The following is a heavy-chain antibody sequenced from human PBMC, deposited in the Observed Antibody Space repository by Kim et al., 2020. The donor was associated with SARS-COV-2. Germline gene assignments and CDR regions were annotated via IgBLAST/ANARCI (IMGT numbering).Heavy chain of an antibody. V-gene: IGHV3-21*01. CDR2: ISSSSSYI. J-gene: IGHJ6*02. D-gene: IGHD3-22*01. Sequence: GGSLRLSCAASGFTFSSYSMNWVRQAPGKGLEWVSSISSSSSYIYYADSVKGRFTISRDNAKNSLYLQMNSLRAEDTAVYYCARDSDDSSGYYLDYYYYYGMDVWGQGTTVTVSS. CDR1: GFTFSSYS. CDR3: ARDSDDSSGYYLDYYYYYGMDV.